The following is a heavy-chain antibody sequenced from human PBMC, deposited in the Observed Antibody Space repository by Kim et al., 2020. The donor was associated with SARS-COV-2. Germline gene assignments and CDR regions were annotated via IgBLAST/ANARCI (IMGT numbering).Heavy chain of an antibody. D-gene: IGHD6-19*01. J-gene: IGHJ3*01. V-gene: IGHV3-7*01. CDR1: GFTFSSYW. CDR2: IKQDGNQK. Sequence: GGSLRLSCAASGFTFSSYWMTWVRQAPGKGLEWVANIKQDGNQKYYVDSVKGRFPISRDNAKNSLYLQMNSLRAEDTAVYYCARDGDLSSSWNDAFDFGG. CDR3: ARDGDLSSSWNDAFDF.